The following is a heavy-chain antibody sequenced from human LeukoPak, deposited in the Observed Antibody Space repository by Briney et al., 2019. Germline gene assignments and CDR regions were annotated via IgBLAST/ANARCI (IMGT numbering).Heavy chain of an antibody. D-gene: IGHD3-22*01. V-gene: IGHV3-23*01. CDR3: AKDGFDYYDSSGYSYFHY. CDR1: GFTFSNHP. J-gene: IGHJ4*02. CDR2: ISAGGTSI. Sequence: GGSLRLSCSASGFTFSNHPMSWVRQAPGKGLQWVSGISAGGTSIYYADSVKGRFTISRDNSKNTLYLQMNSLRAEDTAVYYRAKDGFDYYDSSGYSYFHYWGQGTLVTVSS.